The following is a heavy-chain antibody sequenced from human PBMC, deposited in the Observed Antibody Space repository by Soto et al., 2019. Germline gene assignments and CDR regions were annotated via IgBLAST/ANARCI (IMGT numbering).Heavy chain of an antibody. CDR2: INSDGSST. CDR1: GFTFSSYW. CDR3: ARESTVVVPAAITYYYYYYMDV. J-gene: IGHJ6*03. V-gene: IGHV3-74*01. D-gene: IGHD2-2*01. Sequence: EVQLVESGGGLVQPGGSLRLSCAASGFTFSSYWMHWVRQAPGKGLVWVSRINSDGSSTSYADSVKGRFTISRDNANNTLYLQMNSLRAEDTAEYYCARESTVVVPAAITYYYYYYMDVWGKGTTVTVSS.